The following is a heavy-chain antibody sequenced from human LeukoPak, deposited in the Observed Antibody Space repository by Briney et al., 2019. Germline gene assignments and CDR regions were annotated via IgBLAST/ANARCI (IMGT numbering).Heavy chain of an antibody. Sequence: KASETLSLTCTVSGGSISSRPYYWGWIRQPPGKGLEWLGSFSYSGSTYYKPSPKSRVTISVDTSKNQFSLKLSSVTAADTAVYYCARDHRPVTGHTDYWGQGTLVTVSS. V-gene: IGHV4-39*07. J-gene: IGHJ4*02. D-gene: IGHD3-9*01. CDR3: ARDHRPVTGHTDY. CDR1: GGSISSRPYY. CDR2: FSYSGST.